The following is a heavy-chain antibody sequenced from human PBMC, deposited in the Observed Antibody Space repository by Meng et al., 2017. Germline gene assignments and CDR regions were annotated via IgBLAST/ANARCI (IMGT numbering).Heavy chain of an antibody. CDR2: ISVGGSYI. Sequence: GESLKISCAASGFTFGSYSIHWVRQAPGKGLEWVSSISVGGSYIYYADSVRGRFTISRDNARNSLYLRMNSLKVEDTAVYYCARDLPPSYFDYWGQGTRVTCYS. J-gene: IGHJ4*02. V-gene: IGHV3-21*01. CDR3: ARDLPPSYFDY. CDR1: GFTFGSYS.